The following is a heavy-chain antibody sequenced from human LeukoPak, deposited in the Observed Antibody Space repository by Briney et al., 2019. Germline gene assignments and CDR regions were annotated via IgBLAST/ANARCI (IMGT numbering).Heavy chain of an antibody. Sequence: ASVKVSCKASGYTFTSYAMHWVRQAPGQRPEWMGWINAGNGNTKYSQKFQGRVTMTRNTSISTAYMELSSLRSEGTAVYYCARGGPYGDYWYFDLWGRGTLVTVSS. D-gene: IGHD4-17*01. CDR2: INAGNGNT. V-gene: IGHV1-3*01. CDR3: ARGGPYGDYWYFDL. CDR1: GYTFTSYA. J-gene: IGHJ2*01.